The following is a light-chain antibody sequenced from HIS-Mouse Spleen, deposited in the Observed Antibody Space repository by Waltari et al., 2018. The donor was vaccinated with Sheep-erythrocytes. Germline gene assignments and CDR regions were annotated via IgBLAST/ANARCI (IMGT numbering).Light chain of an antibody. CDR2: DVS. J-gene: IGLJ2*01. Sequence: QSALTQPRSVSGSPGQSVTIPCPGTSSAVGGSNYVSWYQQHPGKAPKLMIYDVSKRPSGVPVRFSGSKSGNTASLTISGLQAEDEADYYCCSYAGSYTLVFGGGTKLTVL. CDR1: SSAVGGSNY. CDR3: CSYAGSYTLV. V-gene: IGLV2-11*01.